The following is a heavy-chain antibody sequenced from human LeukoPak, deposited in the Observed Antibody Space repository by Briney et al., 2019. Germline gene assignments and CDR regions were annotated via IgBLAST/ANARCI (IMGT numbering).Heavy chain of an antibody. V-gene: IGHV4-59*01. D-gene: IGHD2-15*01. Sequence: PSETLSLTCTVSGGSISSYYWSWIRQPPGKGLEWIGYIYYSGSTNYNPSLKSRVTISVDTSKNQFSLKLSSVTAADTAVYYCARDPDDSPMDVWGKGTTVTVSS. CDR3: ARDPDDSPMDV. CDR2: IYYSGST. CDR1: GGSISSYY. J-gene: IGHJ6*03.